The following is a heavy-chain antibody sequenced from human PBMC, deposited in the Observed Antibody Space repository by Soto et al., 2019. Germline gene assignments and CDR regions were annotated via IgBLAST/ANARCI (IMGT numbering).Heavy chain of an antibody. Sequence: KTSETLSLTCSVSGVSIRDYFWVWLRQPPGKGLEWIGYIHDTGSTKYNPSLKSRVTIAVDTSKNQVSLKVGSVTAADMAVYYCARNRVPLSDDYESTGYDGAFDVWSQGTMVTVSS. CDR3: ARNRVPLSDDYESTGYDGAFDV. CDR1: GVSIRDYF. CDR2: IHDTGST. J-gene: IGHJ3*01. D-gene: IGHD3-22*01. V-gene: IGHV4-59*01.